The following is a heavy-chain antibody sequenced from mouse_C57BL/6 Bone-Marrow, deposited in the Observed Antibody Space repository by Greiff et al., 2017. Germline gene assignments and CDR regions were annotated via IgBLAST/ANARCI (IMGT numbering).Heavy chain of an antibody. CDR2: VTLYSDAT. V-gene: IGHV1-49*01. J-gene: IGHJ1*03. D-gene: IGHD2-3*01. CDR3: TRGIYEGPCSV. Sequence: LKESGAELVRPGSSVKLSCKASYFAFMASAMHWVKQRPGHGLEWIGSVTLYSDATEYSENFKGKATLTANTSSSTAYMEISSLTSEDSAVYYCTRGIYEGPCSVWSTGTTVTVSS. CDR1: YFAFMASA.